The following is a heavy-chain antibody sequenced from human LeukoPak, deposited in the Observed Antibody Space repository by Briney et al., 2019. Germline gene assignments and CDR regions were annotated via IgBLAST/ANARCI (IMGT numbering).Heavy chain of an antibody. D-gene: IGHD2-21*02. V-gene: IGHV1-2*02. CDR1: GYTFTGYY. CDR2: INPNSGGT. CDR3: ARDYVAYCGGDCYSGGAFDI. J-gene: IGHJ3*02. Sequence: ASVKVSCKVSGYTFTGYYMHWVRQAPGQGLEWMGWINPNSGGTNYAQKFQGRVTMTRDTSISTAYMELSRLRSDDTAVYYCARDYVAYCGGDCYSGGAFDIWAKGQWSPSLQ.